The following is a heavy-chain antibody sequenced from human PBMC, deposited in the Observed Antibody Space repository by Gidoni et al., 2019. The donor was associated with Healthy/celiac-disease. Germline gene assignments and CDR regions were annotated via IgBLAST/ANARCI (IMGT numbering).Heavy chain of an antibody. Sequence: QVQLQESGPGLVKPSQTLSLTCTVSGGSISSGSYYWSWIRQPAGKGLEWIGRIYTSGSTNYNPSLKSRVTISVDTSKNQFSLKLSSVTAADTAVYYCAREAAAGFHSFDYWGQGTLVTVSS. CDR1: GGSISSGSYY. J-gene: IGHJ4*02. CDR2: IYTSGST. CDR3: AREAAAGFHSFDY. V-gene: IGHV4-61*02. D-gene: IGHD6-13*01.